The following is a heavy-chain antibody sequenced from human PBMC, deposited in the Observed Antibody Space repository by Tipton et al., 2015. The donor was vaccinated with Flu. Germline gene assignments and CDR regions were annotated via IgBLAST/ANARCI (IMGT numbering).Heavy chain of an antibody. D-gene: IGHD3-10*01. CDR3: AIDRGFGAYTFDY. J-gene: IGHJ4*02. V-gene: IGHV1-46*01. CDR2: IYPSGGGT. CDR1: GYTFTNYN. Sequence: QLVQSGAEVKKPGASVRISCTASGYTFTNYNMHWVRQAPGQGPEWMGIIYPSGGGTTYAQRFQDRVTLTRDKSTSTVYMELSSLRSEDTAFYYCAIDRGFGAYTFDYWGQGSLVTVAS.